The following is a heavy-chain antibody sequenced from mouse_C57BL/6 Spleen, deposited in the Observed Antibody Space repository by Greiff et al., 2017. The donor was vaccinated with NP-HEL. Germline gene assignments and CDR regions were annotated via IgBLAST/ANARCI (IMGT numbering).Heavy chain of an antibody. V-gene: IGHV5-17*01. J-gene: IGHJ1*03. D-gene: IGHD1-1*01. CDR3: AKTDYYGRADWYFDG. CDR2: ISSGSSTI. Sequence: EVKVVESGGGLVKPGGSLKLSCAASGFTFSDYGMHWVRQAPEKGLEWVAYISSGSSTIYYADTVKGRFTISRDNAKNTLFLQMTSLRSEDTAMYYCAKTDYYGRADWYFDGWGTGTTVTVSS. CDR1: GFTFSDYG.